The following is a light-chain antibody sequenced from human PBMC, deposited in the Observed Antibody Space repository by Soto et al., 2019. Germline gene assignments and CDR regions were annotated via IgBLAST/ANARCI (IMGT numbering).Light chain of an antibody. CDR2: KAS. CDR1: QSISSW. V-gene: IGKV1-5*03. Sequence: DLQMTQSPSTLSASVGDRVTITCRASQSISSWLAWYQQKPGKAPKLLIYKASSLESGVPSRFSGSGYGTEFTLTISSLQPDDFATYFCQRYDTYSTFGQGTKVEIK. J-gene: IGKJ1*01. CDR3: QRYDTYST.